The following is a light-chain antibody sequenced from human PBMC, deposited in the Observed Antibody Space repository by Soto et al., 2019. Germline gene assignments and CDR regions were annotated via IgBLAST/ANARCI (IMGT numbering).Light chain of an antibody. CDR3: CSYAGSSTSWV. J-gene: IGLJ3*02. Sequence: QSVLTQPAYVSGSPGQSITISCTGTISDVGSYDLVSWYQQHPGKAPKLMIYEGSKRPSGVSSRFSGFKSGNTASLTISGLQAEDEADYYCCSYAGSSTSWVFGGGTMLTVL. CDR2: EGS. CDR1: ISDVGSYDL. V-gene: IGLV2-23*01.